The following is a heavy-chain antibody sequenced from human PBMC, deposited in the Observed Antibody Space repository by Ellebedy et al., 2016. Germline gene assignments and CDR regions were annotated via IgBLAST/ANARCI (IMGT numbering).Heavy chain of an antibody. CDR2: IYSGGDT. CDR3: APRAIAAPK. CDR1: GLTVSSFF. D-gene: IGHD6-6*01. V-gene: IGHV3-53*01. J-gene: IGHJ4*02. Sequence: GGSLRLXXAPSGLTVSSFFMGWVRQAPGKGLEWVSLIYSGGDTSYADSVKGRFTISRDSSRNTLYLQMNSLRAEDTAVYYCAPRAIAAPKWGQGTLVTVSS.